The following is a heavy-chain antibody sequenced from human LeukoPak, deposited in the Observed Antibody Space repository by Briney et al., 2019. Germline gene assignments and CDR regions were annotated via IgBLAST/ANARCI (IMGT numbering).Heavy chain of an antibody. J-gene: IGHJ5*02. V-gene: IGHV3-49*03. CDR1: GFTFSDYA. D-gene: IGHD2-2*01. CDR2: IRSKTYGEAT. Sequence: GGSLRLSCTASGFTFSDYAINWFRQAPGKGLEWVGFIRSKTYGEATEYAASVKGRFSISRDDAKSIAYVQMNYLKSEDTAVYYCATDRGSCSTTSCYQGWYDPWGRGTLVTVPS. CDR3: ATDRGSCSTTSCYQGWYDP.